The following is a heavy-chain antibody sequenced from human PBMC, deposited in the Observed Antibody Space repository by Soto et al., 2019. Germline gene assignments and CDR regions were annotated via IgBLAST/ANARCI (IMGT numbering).Heavy chain of an antibody. CDR3: VRGADYEGYVDY. CDR2: IIHPFGTP. CDR1: GTTFSNFA. D-gene: IGHD3-22*01. Sequence: QVRLVQSRAEVKKTGSSVKVSCEASGTTFSNFAIGWVRQAPGQGIECMGGIIHPFGTPNYAQKFQDRVTITADESMTTAYMELRGLRSEDTAVYYCVRGADYEGYVDYWGQRTLVTVSS. J-gene: IGHJ4*02. V-gene: IGHV1-69*12.